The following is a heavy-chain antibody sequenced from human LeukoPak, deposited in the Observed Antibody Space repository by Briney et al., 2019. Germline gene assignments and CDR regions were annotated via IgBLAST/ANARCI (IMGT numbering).Heavy chain of an antibody. V-gene: IGHV4-59*08. Sequence: PSENLSCTCTVYSGTISSYYWSWIRQPPGKGLEWIGYPYYRWSTNYNPSLKSRVTISVDTSKNQFSLKLSSVTAADTAVYYCARPVIPTTIGGYNWFDPWGQGTLVTVSS. D-gene: IGHD3-16*02. CDR3: ARPVIPTTIGGYNWFDP. CDR2: PYYRWST. J-gene: IGHJ5*02. CDR1: SGTISSYY.